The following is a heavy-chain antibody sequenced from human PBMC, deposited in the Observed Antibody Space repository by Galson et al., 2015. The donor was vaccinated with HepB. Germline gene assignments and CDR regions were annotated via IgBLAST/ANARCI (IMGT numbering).Heavy chain of an antibody. V-gene: IGHV1-2*02. CDR3: ARDPPTMRVVSEDWFDP. J-gene: IGHJ5*02. Sequence: SVKVSCKASGYTFTGYYMHWVRQAPGQGLEWMGWINPNSGGTNYAQKFQGRVTMTRDTPISTAYMELSRLRSDDTAVYYCARDPPTMRVVSEDWFDPWGQGTLVTVSS. CDR1: GYTFTGYY. CDR2: INPNSGGT. D-gene: IGHD3-22*01.